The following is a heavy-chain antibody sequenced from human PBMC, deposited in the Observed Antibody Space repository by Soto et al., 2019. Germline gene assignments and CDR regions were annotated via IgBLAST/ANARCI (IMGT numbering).Heavy chain of an antibody. Sequence: SETLSLTCTVSGGSISSYYWSWIRQPPGKGLEWIGYIYYSGSTNYNPSLKSRVTISVDTSKNQFSLKLSSVTAADTAVYYCARWKGNWLDPWGQGTLVTVSS. CDR2: IYYSGST. CDR1: GGSISSYY. J-gene: IGHJ5*02. D-gene: IGHD1-1*01. CDR3: ARWKGNWLDP. V-gene: IGHV4-59*01.